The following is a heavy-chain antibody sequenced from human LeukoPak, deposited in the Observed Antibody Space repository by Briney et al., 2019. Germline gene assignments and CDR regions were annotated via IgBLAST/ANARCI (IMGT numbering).Heavy chain of an antibody. V-gene: IGHV3-30-3*01. CDR2: ISYDGSNK. D-gene: IGHD5-18*01. J-gene: IGHJ4*02. CDR3: ARDTDTAMVTGYYFDY. CDR1: GFTFSSYA. Sequence: PGGSLRLSCAASGFTFSSYAMHWVRQAPGKGLEWVAVISYDGSNKYYADSVKGRFTISRDNSKNTLYLQMNSLRAEDTAVYYCARDTDTAMVTGYYFDYWGQGTLVTVSS.